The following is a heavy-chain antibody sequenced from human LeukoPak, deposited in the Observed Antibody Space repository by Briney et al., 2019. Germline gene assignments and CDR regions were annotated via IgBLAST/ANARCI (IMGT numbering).Heavy chain of an antibody. CDR2: MSKDGSKI. CDR3: ARESYGEHFFDF. D-gene: IGHD4-17*01. V-gene: IGHV3-30*04. Sequence: SGGSLRLSCVASGFTFSDYAMHWVRQAPGEGLEWVSVMSKDGSKIYYADSVKGRFTISRDNSKNRLYLQMNSLKPEDTSVYFWARESYGEHFFDFWGQGTLVTVSS. CDR1: GFTFSDYA. J-gene: IGHJ4*02.